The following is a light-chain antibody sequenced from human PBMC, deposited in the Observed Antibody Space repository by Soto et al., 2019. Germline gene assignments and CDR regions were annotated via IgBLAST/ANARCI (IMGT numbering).Light chain of an antibody. CDR3: QQYCSSTLT. J-gene: IGKJ4*01. CDR1: QSVSSSY. V-gene: IGKV3-20*01. CDR2: GAS. Sequence: EMVLTQSPGTLSLSPGERATLSCRASQSVSSSYLAWYQQKPGQAPMLLIYGASSRATGIPDRFSGSGSVTDFTLTISRLEPEDFAEYYCQQYCSSTLTFGGGTKVEIK.